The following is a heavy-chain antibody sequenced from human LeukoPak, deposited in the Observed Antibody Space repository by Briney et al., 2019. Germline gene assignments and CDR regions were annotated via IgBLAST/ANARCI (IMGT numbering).Heavy chain of an antibody. J-gene: IGHJ5*02. V-gene: IGHV3-21*04. CDR2: ISSSSSYI. CDR1: GFTFSSYS. CDR3: AKGGYDFWSGYSFGNPDP. D-gene: IGHD3-3*01. Sequence: GGSLRLSCAASGFTFSSYSMHWVRQAPGKGLEWVSSISSSSSYIYYADSVKGRFTISRDNSKNTLYLQMNSLRAEDTAVYYCAKGGYDFWSGYSFGNPDPWGQGTLVTVSS.